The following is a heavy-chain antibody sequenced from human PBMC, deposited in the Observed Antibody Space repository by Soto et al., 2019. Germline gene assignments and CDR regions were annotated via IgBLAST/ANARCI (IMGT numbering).Heavy chain of an antibody. CDR2: INHSGST. D-gene: IGHD6-19*01. CDR1: GGSFSGYY. V-gene: IGHV4-34*01. J-gene: IGHJ4*02. Sequence: SETLSLTCAVYGGSFSGYYWSWIRQPPGKGLEWIGEINHSGSTNYNPSLKSRVTISVDTSKNQFSLKLSSVTAADTAVYYCARAVAVAGKYDYWGQGTLVTSPQ. CDR3: ARAVAVAGKYDY.